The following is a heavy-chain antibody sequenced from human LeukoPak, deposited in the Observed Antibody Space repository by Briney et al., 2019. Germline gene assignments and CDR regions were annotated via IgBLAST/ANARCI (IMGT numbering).Heavy chain of an antibody. Sequence: GSLRLSCAASGFTFSSYAMSWVRQAPGKGLEWVSAFSGSGGSTYYADSVKGRFTISRDNSKNTLYLQMNSLRAEDTAVYYCAKLSSLWFGELSPSDYWGQGTLVTVSS. V-gene: IGHV3-23*01. CDR1: GFTFSSYA. CDR2: FSGSGGST. D-gene: IGHD3-10*01. CDR3: AKLSSLWFGELSPSDY. J-gene: IGHJ4*02.